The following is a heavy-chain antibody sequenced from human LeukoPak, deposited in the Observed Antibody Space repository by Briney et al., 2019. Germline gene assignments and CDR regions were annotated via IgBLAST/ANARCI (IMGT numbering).Heavy chain of an antibody. J-gene: IGHJ4*02. CDR1: GYTFTSYY. Sequence: ASVKVSCKASGYTFTSYYMHWVRQAPGQGLWWMGIINPSGGSTSYAQKFQGRVTMTRDTSTSTVYMELSSLRSEDTAVYYCASPGEKDYYFDYWGQGTLVTVSS. CDR3: ASPGEKDYYFDY. V-gene: IGHV1-46*01. CDR2: INPSGGST. D-gene: IGHD3-16*01.